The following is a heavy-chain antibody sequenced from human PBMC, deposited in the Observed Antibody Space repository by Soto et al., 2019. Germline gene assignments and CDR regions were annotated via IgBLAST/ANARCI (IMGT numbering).Heavy chain of an antibody. J-gene: IGHJ4*02. CDR3: ARKTAGGGNFLFDY. CDR1: GFSLSTSGMC. Sequence: SGPTLVNPTQTLTLTCTFSGFSLSTSGMCVSWIRQPPGKALEWLALIDWDDDKYYSTSLKTRLTISKDTSKNQVVLTMTNMDPVDTATYYCARKTAGGGNFLFDYWGQGTLVTVSS. V-gene: IGHV2-70*01. CDR2: IDWDDDK. D-gene: IGHD1-1*01.